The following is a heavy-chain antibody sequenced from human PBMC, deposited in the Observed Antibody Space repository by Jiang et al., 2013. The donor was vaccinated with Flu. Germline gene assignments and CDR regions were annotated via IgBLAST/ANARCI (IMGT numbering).Heavy chain of an antibody. V-gene: IGHV1-69*01. CDR2: IIPIFGTA. D-gene: IGHD1-1*01. CDR1: GTFSSYA. Sequence: GTFSSYAISWVRQAPGQGLEWMGGIIPIFGTANYAQKFQGRVTITADESTSTAYMELSSLRSEDTAVYYCARASLERRSGMDVWGQGTTVTVSS. CDR3: ARASLERRSGMDV. J-gene: IGHJ6*02.